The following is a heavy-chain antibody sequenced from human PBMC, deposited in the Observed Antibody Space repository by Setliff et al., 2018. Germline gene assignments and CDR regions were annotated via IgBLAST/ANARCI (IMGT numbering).Heavy chain of an antibody. J-gene: IGHJ4*02. V-gene: IGHV4-39*01. CDR3: ARTGTYRYFDY. CDR2: IHYLGTT. D-gene: IGHD1-1*01. CDR1: GASISSGTYY. Sequence: SETLSLTCTVSGASISSGTYYWGWIRQPSGKGLEWIGRIHYLGTTYSNASLASRLTMSVDTSKNQFSLKLRSVTAADTAVYYCARTGTYRYFDYWGQGALVTVSS.